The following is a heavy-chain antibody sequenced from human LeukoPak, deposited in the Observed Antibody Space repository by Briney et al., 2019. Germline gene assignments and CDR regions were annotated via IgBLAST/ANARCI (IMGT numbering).Heavy chain of an antibody. D-gene: IGHD3-10*01. Sequence: ASVKVSCKASGYTFTSYDINWVRQATGQGLEWMGWMNPNSGNTGYAQKFQGRVTMTRNTSISTAYMELSSLRSEDTAVYYCARGLGSGSGVEYYYYYYGMDVWGQGTTVTVSS. V-gene: IGHV1-8*01. CDR3: ARGLGSGSGVEYYYYYYGMDV. CDR2: MNPNSGNT. CDR1: GYTFTSYD. J-gene: IGHJ6*02.